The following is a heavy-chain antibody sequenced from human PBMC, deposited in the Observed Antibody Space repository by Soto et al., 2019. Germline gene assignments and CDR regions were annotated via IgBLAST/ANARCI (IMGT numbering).Heavy chain of an antibody. CDR3: ARVEAVAGTIYFDY. CDR2: INHSGST. CDR1: GGSFSGYY. J-gene: IGHJ4*02. V-gene: IGHV4-34*01. Sequence: SETLSLTCAVYGGSFSGYYWSWIRQPPGKGLEWIGEINHSGSTSYNPSLKSRVTISVDTSKNQFSLKLSSVTAADTAVYYCARVEAVAGTIYFDYWGQGTLVTVSS. D-gene: IGHD6-19*01.